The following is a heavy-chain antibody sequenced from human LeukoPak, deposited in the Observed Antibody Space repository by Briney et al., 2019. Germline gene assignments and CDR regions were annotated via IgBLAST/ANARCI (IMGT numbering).Heavy chain of an antibody. Sequence: PGGSLRLSCAASGFTFSTYDMNWVRQAPGKGLEWVSYSSGSSSAISYADSVKGRFTISRDNAKNSLYLQMNSLRVEDTAVYYCARRFDLWGQGTLVTVSS. V-gene: IGHV3-48*01. CDR2: SSGSSSAI. J-gene: IGHJ5*02. CDR3: ARRFDL. CDR1: GFTFSTYD.